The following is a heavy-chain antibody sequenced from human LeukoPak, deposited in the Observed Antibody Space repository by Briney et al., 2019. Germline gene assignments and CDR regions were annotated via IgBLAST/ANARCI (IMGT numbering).Heavy chain of an antibody. CDR1: GFTFSSYS. CDR2: ISSTGSTI. J-gene: IGHJ6*02. Sequence: GGSLRLSCAASGFTFSSYSMNWVRQAPGKGLEWVSAISSTGSTIFYADSLMGRFTISRDNAKNSLYLQMTSLRAEDTAVYYCARPGPATTNSYGMDVWGQGTTVTVSS. V-gene: IGHV3-21*01. D-gene: IGHD1-26*01. CDR3: ARPGPATTNSYGMDV.